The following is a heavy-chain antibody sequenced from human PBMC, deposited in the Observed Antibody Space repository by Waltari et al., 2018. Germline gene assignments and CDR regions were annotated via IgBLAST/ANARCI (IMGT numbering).Heavy chain of an antibody. Sequence: VHLVESGGGLVRPGRSLRLSCAASGFIFVASGMDWVRHAPGKGLEWVAGINWNSGTIHYADSVKGRFTISRDNAENSLYLQMNSLTTEDTAVYYCTKDMDGATAMAPRLDFWGQGTLVTVSS. CDR2: INWNSGTI. J-gene: IGHJ4*02. CDR3: TKDMDGATAMAPRLDF. V-gene: IGHV3-9*01. D-gene: IGHD5-18*01. CDR1: GFIFVASG.